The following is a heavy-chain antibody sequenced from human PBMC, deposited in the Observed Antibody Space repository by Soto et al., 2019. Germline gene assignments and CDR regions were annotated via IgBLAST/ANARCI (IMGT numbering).Heavy chain of an antibody. V-gene: IGHV3-23*01. CDR2: ISGSGGST. Sequence: SCTASGFTFSSYAMSWVRQAPGKGLEWVSAISGSGGSTYYADSVKGRFTISRDNSKNTLYLQMNSLRAEDTAVYYCAKDIGVTGTYDYWGQGTLVTVSS. CDR3: AKDIGVTGTYDY. J-gene: IGHJ4*02. CDR1: GFTFSSYA. D-gene: IGHD1-7*01.